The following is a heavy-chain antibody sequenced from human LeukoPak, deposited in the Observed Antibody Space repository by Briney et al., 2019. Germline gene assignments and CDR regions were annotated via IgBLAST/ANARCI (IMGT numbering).Heavy chain of an antibody. CDR1: GGSITSSSHY. CDR2: IYYSGDT. V-gene: IGHV4-39*07. CDR3: ARDKEECSSTSCYNWFDP. D-gene: IGHD2-2*01. Sequence: SETLSLTCTVSGGSITSSSHYWGWIRQPPGKGLEWIGSIYYSGDTYYNPSLKSRVTISVDTSKNQFSLKLSSVTAADTAVYYCARDKEECSSTSCYNWFDPWGQGTLVTVSS. J-gene: IGHJ5*02.